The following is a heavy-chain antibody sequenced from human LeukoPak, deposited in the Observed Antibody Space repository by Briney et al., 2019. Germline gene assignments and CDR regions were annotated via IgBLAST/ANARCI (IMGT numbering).Heavy chain of an antibody. CDR3: AMGVQNWFDP. CDR2: IYPGDSDT. CDR1: KYIFTNYW. Sequence: GESLKISCKGSKYIFTNYWIAWVRRVPGKGLESVGVIYPGDSDTRYSPSFQGQVTISADNSISTAYLQWSSLKASDTAIYYCAMGVQNWFDPWGQGTLVTVSS. J-gene: IGHJ5*02. V-gene: IGHV5-51*01.